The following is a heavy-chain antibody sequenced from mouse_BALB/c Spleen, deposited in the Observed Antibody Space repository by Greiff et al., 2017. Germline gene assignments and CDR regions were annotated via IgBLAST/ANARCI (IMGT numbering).Heavy chain of an antibody. D-gene: IGHD2-14*01. CDR3: AREVRRAMDY. V-gene: IGHV1S56*01. J-gene: IGHJ4*01. CDR2: IYPGNVNT. Sequence: QVQLQQSGPELVKPGASVRISCKASGYTFTSYYIHWVKQRPGQGLEWIGWIYPGNVNTKYNEKFKGKATLTADKSSSTAYMQLSSLTSEDSAVYFCAREVRRAMDYWGQGTSVTVSS. CDR1: GYTFTSYY.